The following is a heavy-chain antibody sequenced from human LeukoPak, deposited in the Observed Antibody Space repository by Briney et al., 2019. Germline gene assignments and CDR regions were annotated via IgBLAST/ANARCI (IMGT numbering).Heavy chain of an antibody. CDR2: ISSSGTYI. CDR1: GFNFTDYD. V-gene: IGHV3-21*01. J-gene: IGHJ4*02. D-gene: IGHD1-26*01. Sequence: KPGGSLRLSCAASGFNFTDYDMNWVRQAPGKGLEWVSSISSSGTYIYYRDSVKGRFTISRDNAENSLYLEMNSLRVEDTAIYYCVRDRGSYRPIDYWGQGTLVTVSS. CDR3: VRDRGSYRPIDY.